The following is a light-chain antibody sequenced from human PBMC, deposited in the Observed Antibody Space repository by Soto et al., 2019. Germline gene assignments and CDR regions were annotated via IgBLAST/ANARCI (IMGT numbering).Light chain of an antibody. J-gene: IGKJ2*01. CDR2: GAS. CDR1: QSVSSNY. CDR3: QQYGNSPIYT. V-gene: IGKV3-20*01. Sequence: EIVLTQSPGTLSLSPGERATLSCRASQSVSSNYLAWYQQKSGQAPRLLIYGASSRATGIPDRFSGSGSGTDFTLTISRLEPEDFAVYYCQQYGNSPIYTFGQGTKLEIK.